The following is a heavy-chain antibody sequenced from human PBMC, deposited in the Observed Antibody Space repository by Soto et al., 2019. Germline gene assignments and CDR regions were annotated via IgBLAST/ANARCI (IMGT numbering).Heavy chain of an antibody. J-gene: IGHJ5*02. CDR1: GYTFTGYY. CDR3: VRVWWEPQNVWFDP. D-gene: IGHD1-26*01. CDR2: INPDSGDT. Sequence: ASVKVSCKASGYTFTGYYMHWVRQARGRGLEWVGWINPDSGDTNYAQKFQGRVTISVDTSKNQFSLKLSSVTAADTAVYYCVRVWWEPQNVWFDPWGQGTLVTVSS. V-gene: IGHV1-2*02.